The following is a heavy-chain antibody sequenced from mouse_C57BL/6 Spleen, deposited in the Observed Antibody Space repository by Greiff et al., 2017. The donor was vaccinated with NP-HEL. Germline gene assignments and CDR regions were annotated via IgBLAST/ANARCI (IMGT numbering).Heavy chain of an antibody. CDR3: AREGSSYAMDY. D-gene: IGHD1-1*01. CDR2: ISYDGSN. CDR1: GYSITSGYY. V-gene: IGHV3-6*01. J-gene: IGHJ4*01. Sequence: EVQLQESGPGLVKPSQSLSLTCSVTGYSITSGYYWNWIRQFPGNKLEWMGYISYDGSNNYNPSLKNRISITRDTSKNQFFLKLNCVTTEDTATYYCAREGSSYAMDYWGQGTSVTVSS.